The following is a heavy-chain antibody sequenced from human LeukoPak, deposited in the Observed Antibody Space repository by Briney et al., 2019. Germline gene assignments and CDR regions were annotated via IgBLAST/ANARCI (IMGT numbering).Heavy chain of an antibody. Sequence: SGPALVKPTQTLTLTCTFSGFSLSTSGMCVSWIRQPPVKALEWLARIDWDDDKYYSTSLKTRLTISKDTSKNQVVLTMTNMDPVDTATYYCARMPVLRYFDWLLDYWGQGTLVTVSS. CDR1: GFSLSTSGMC. J-gene: IGHJ4*02. CDR2: IDWDDDK. D-gene: IGHD3-9*01. CDR3: ARMPVLRYFDWLLDY. V-gene: IGHV2-70*11.